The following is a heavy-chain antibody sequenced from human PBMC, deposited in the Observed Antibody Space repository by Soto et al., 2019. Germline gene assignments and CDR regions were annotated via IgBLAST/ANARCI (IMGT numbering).Heavy chain of an antibody. CDR1: GFTFSNAW. Sequence: EVQLVESGGGLVKPGGSLRLSCAASGFTFSNAWMNWVRQAPGKGLEWVGRIKSKTDGGTTDYAAPVKGRFTISRDDSKNTLYLQMNSLKTEDTAVYYCTTVLHYDVWSGYYTGIYYFDYWGQGTLVTVSS. D-gene: IGHD3-3*01. CDR2: IKSKTDGGTT. CDR3: TTVLHYDVWSGYYTGIYYFDY. J-gene: IGHJ4*02. V-gene: IGHV3-15*07.